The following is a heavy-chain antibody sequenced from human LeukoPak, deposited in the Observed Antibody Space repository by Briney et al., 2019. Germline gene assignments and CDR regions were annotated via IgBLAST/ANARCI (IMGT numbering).Heavy chain of an antibody. CDR2: ISGSSSYI. V-gene: IGHV3-21*01. J-gene: IGHJ4*02. CDR3: ARGGAIAAAGTRTDY. Sequence: MAGGSLRLSCASSGFTFSSYSMNWVRQAPGKGLEWVSSISGSSSYIYYADSVKGRFTISRDNAKNSLYLQMNSLRAEDTAVYYCARGGAIAAAGTRTDYWGQGTLVTVSS. CDR1: GFTFSSYS. D-gene: IGHD6-13*01.